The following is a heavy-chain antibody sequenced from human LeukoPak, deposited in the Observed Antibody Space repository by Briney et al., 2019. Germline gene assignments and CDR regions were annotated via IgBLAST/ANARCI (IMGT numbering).Heavy chain of an antibody. CDR2: ISAYNGNT. CDR3: ARDRVFGVVPYYYYYYGMDV. J-gene: IGHJ6*02. Sequence: GASVKVSCKASGYTFTSYGISWVRQAPGHGLEWMGWISAYNGNTNYAQKLQGRVTMTTDTSTSTAYMELRSLRSDDTAVYYCARDRVFGVVPYYYYYYGMDVWGQGTTVTVSS. V-gene: IGHV1-18*01. CDR1: GYTFTSYG. D-gene: IGHD3-3*01.